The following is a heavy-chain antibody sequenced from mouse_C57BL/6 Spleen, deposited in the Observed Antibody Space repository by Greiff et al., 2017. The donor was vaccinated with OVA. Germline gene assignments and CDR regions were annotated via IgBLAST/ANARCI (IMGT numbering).Heavy chain of an antibody. D-gene: IGHD2-1*01. Sequence: EVQLVESGGGLVQPKGSLKLSCAASGFTFNTYAMHWVRQAPGTGLEWVARIRSKSSNYATYYADSVKDRFTISRDDSQSMLYLQMNNLKTEDTAMYYCVRENGNFVEYYFDYWGQGTTRTVSS. V-gene: IGHV10-3*01. CDR1: GFTFNTYA. CDR3: VRENGNFVEYYFDY. J-gene: IGHJ2*01. CDR2: IRSKSSNYAT.